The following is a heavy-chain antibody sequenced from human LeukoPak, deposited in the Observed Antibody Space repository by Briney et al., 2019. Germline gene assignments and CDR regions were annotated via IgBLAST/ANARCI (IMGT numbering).Heavy chain of an antibody. V-gene: IGHV3-7*01. Sequence: GGSLRLSCATSGFIFSSYAMSWVRQAPGKGLEWVANIKPDGAEQYYAASLKGRFTISRDNAKNPLYLQVNSLRVEDTAVYYCARDRQGGIDDYWGQGTLVTVSS. J-gene: IGHJ4*02. CDR2: IKPDGAEQ. CDR3: ARDRQGGIDDY. CDR1: GFIFSSYA. D-gene: IGHD1-26*01.